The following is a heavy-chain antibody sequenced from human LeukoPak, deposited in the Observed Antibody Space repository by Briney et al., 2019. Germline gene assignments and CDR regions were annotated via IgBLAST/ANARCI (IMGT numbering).Heavy chain of an antibody. V-gene: IGHV3-30-3*01. J-gene: IGHJ4*02. D-gene: IGHD6-19*01. CDR1: GFTFSSYA. Sequence: GGSLRLSCAASGFTFSSYAMHWVRQAPGKGKEWVAVISYDGSNKYYADSVKGRFTISRDNSKNTLYLQMNSLRAEDTAVYYCARDSIAVAGTGEFDYWGQGTLVTVSS. CDR2: ISYDGSNK. CDR3: ARDSIAVAGTGEFDY.